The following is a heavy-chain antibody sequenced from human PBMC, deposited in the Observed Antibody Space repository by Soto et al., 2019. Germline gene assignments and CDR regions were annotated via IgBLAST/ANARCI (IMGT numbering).Heavy chain of an antibody. V-gene: IGHV1-18*01. CDR2: VSGYNRNT. D-gene: IGHD1-26*01. CDR1: GYAFTNYG. CDR3: ARERQWEPLIS. J-gene: IGHJ5*02. Sequence: QVQLVQSGVEVKMPGASVKLSCKTYGYAFTNYGVTWVRQVSGQGLEWIGWVSGYNRNTNYAQKFEDRVIMTTDTSTNTSHMEVRSLRSDDTGIYYCARERQWEPLISWGRGTLLTVSP.